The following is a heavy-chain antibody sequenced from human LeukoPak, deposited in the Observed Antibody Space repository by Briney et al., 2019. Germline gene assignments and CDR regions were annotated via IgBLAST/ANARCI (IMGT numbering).Heavy chain of an antibody. Sequence: SVKVSCKASGFTFTSSAMQWVRQARGQRLEWIGWIVVGSGNTNYAQKFQERVTITRDMSTSTAYMELSSLRSEDTAVYYCAVTGYSGEPYYFDYWGQGTLVTVSS. D-gene: IGHD5-12*01. CDR2: IVVGSGNT. J-gene: IGHJ4*02. CDR1: GFTFTSSA. CDR3: AVTGYSGEPYYFDY. V-gene: IGHV1-58*02.